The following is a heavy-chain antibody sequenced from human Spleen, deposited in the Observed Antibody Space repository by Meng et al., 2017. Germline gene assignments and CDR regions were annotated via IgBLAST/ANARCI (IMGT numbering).Heavy chain of an antibody. CDR2: IYHLGST. CDR3: AVFSSGWGPFDC. V-gene: IGHV4-4*02. Sequence: QALLQRSGPARLRSSGTLPLACAVSGGSIRSSNWWSWVRQPPGKGLEWIGEIYHLGSTNYNPSLKSRVTISVDKSKTQFSLKVTSVTAADTAVYYCAVFSSGWGPFDCWGQGTLVTVSS. J-gene: IGHJ4*01. CDR1: GGSIRSSNW. D-gene: IGHD6-19*01.